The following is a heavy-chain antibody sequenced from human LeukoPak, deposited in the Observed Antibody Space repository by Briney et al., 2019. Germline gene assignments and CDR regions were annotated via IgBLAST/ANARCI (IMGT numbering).Heavy chain of an antibody. V-gene: IGHV3-7*01. CDR1: GFIFSNYW. CDR2: IKEDGSDK. Sequence: GGSLRLSCAASGFIFSNYWMAWVRQAPGKGLEWVANIKEDGSDKNYVVSMKGRFTISRDNAKNSLYLQMNSLRAEDTAVYYCAIDAASGYDRFDYWGQGTQVTVSS. J-gene: IGHJ4*02. CDR3: AIDAASGYDRFDY. D-gene: IGHD2-2*01.